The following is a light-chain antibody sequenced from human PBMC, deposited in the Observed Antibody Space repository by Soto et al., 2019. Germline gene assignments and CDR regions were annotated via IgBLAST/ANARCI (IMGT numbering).Light chain of an antibody. CDR2: AAS. Sequence: AIRMTQSPSSFSASTGDRVTITCRASQGISSYLAWYQQKPGKAPKLLIYAASTLRSGVPSRFSGSGSGIDFTLTISRLQSEDFATYYCQQYYSYRTFGPGTKVDIK. V-gene: IGKV1-8*01. CDR3: QQYYSYRT. J-gene: IGKJ3*01. CDR1: QGISSY.